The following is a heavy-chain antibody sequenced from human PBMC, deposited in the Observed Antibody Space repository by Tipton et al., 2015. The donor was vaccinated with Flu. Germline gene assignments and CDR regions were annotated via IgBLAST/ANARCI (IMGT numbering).Heavy chain of an antibody. J-gene: IGHJ6*02. V-gene: IGHV1-18*04. D-gene: IGHD2-15*01. CDR1: GYTFTEFG. Sequence: QLVQSGAEVKKPGASVKVSCKTSGYTFTEFGINWLRQAPGQGREWMGWNSAYNGATNYAQKFQGRVTMTIDTSTTTAYMELRNLKSENTAVYYCARILQGGMGVWGQGTPVSVSS. CDR2: NSAYNGAT. CDR3: ARILQGGMGV.